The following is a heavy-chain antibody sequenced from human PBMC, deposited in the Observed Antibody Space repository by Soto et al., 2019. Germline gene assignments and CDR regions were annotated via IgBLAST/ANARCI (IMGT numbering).Heavy chain of an antibody. CDR3: ARDAGDNRFDY. Sequence: PGGALRLSCADSGFTFSSNWMAWVRQAPGKGLEWVANIKQDGSETYYVDSVKGRFTISRDNAKNSLYLQMNSLRAEDSAVYYCARDAGDNRFDYGGQGTMVTVS. V-gene: IGHV3-7*03. CDR2: IKQDGSET. J-gene: IGHJ4*02. D-gene: IGHD6-13*01. CDR1: GFTFSSNW.